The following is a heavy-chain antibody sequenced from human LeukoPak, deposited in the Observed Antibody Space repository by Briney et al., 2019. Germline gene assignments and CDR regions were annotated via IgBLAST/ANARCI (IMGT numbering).Heavy chain of an antibody. Sequence: GGSLRLSCAASGFTFSSHGMHWVRQAPGKGLEWVAFISYDGSNKFYADSVKGRFTISRDNSKNTLYLQMNSLRAEDSAVYYCARDPGGIGYYYAYWGQGTLVTVSS. CDR2: ISYDGSNK. CDR1: GFTFSSHG. V-gene: IGHV3-30*03. J-gene: IGHJ4*02. D-gene: IGHD3-22*01. CDR3: ARDPGGIGYYYAY.